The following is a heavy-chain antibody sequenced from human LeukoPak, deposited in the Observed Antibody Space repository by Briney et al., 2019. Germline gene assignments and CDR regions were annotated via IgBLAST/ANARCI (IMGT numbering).Heavy chain of an antibody. V-gene: IGHV4-61*02. CDR2: IYTSGST. Sequence: SETLSLTCTVSGGSISSGSYYWSWIRQPAGKGLEWIGRIYTSGSTNYNPSLKSRVTMSVDTSKNQFSLKLSSVTAADTAVYYCARESSSMYYYGSGSASDGFDYWGQGTLVTVSS. CDR3: ARESSSMYYYGSGSASDGFDY. CDR1: GGSISSGSYY. D-gene: IGHD3-10*01. J-gene: IGHJ4*02.